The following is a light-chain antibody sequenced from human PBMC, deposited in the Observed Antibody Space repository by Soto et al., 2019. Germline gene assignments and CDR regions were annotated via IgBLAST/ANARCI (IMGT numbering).Light chain of an antibody. V-gene: IGKV3D-15*01. J-gene: IGKJ1*01. Sequence: LTQSPGTLSLSPGERVTLSCRASQSVNSSYLAWYQHKPGQAPRLLLYGASTRATGIPARFSGSGSGTEFTLTISSLQSEDSGVYYCQQYNKWPAEITFGQGTKVDIK. CDR1: QSVNSSY. CDR3: QQYNKWPAEIT. CDR2: GAS.